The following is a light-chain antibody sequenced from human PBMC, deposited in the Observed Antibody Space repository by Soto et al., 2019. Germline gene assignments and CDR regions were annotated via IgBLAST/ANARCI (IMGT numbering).Light chain of an antibody. Sequence: EIVLPQSTATLSLSPGERATLSCRASQSVSSYLAWYQQKPGQAPRLLIYDASNRATGIPARFSGSGSGTDFTLTISSLEPEDFAVYYCQQRSNWPLTFGGGTKVEIK. J-gene: IGKJ4*01. V-gene: IGKV3-11*01. CDR1: QSVSSY. CDR3: QQRSNWPLT. CDR2: DAS.